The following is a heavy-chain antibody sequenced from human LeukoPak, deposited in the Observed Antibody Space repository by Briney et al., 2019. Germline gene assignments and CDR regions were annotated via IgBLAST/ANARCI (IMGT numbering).Heavy chain of an antibody. CDR1: GFTFSSYG. Sequence: GGSLRLSCAASGFTFSSYGMHWVRQALGKGLEWVAVISYDGSNKHYADSVKGRFTISRDNSKNTLYLQMNSLRPEDTAVYYCAKVKEIQLWSQPFDYWGQGTLVTVSS. V-gene: IGHV3-30*18. J-gene: IGHJ4*02. CDR2: ISYDGSNK. CDR3: AKVKEIQLWSQPFDY. D-gene: IGHD5-18*01.